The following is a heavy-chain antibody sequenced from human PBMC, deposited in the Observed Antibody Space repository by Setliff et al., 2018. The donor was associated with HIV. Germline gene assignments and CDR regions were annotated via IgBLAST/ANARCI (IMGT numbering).Heavy chain of an antibody. Sequence: SETLSLTCSVSGDSVSSSPYYWSWIRQPAGKGLEWIGRFDSTGSPDYNPSLKSRVTISIDTSKNHFSLKLSSVTAADTAVYFCAGDYAGSGRPFDYWGQGALVTVSS. J-gene: IGHJ4*02. CDR1: GDSVSSSPYY. CDR3: AGDYAGSGRPFDY. D-gene: IGHD2-15*01. CDR2: FDSTGSP. V-gene: IGHV4-61*02.